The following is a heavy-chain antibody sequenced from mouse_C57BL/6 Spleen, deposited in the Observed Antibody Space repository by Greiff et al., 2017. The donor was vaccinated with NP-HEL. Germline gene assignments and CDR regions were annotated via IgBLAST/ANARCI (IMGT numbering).Heavy chain of an antibody. D-gene: IGHD2-1*01. Sequence: VHLVESDAELVKPGASVKISCKVSGYTFTDHTIHWMKQRPEQGLEWIGYIYPRDGSTKYNEKFKGKATLTADKSSSTAYMQLNSLTSEDSAVYFCARNYGNYVPVYFDYWGQGTLSQSPQ. CDR2: IYPRDGST. J-gene: IGHJ2*01. CDR3: ARNYGNYVPVYFDY. CDR1: GYTFTDHT. V-gene: IGHV1-78*01.